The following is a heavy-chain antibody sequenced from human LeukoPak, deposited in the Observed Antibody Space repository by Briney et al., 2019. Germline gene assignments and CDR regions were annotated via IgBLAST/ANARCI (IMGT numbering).Heavy chain of an antibody. CDR2: IHPSNSDT. CDR1: GHSFTNYW. J-gene: IGHJ3*02. CDR3: VSRSGPAAFDI. Sequence: GESLKISCKGSGHSFTNYWIGWVRQMPGKGLEWMGIIHPSNSDTRYSPSFQGQVTISADKSISTAYLQWSSLKASDTAMYYCVSRSGPAAFDIWAQGTMVTVSS. D-gene: IGHD2-15*01. V-gene: IGHV5-51*01.